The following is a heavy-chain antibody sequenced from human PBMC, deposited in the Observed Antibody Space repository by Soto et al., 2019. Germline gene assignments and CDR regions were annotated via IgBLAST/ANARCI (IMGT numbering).Heavy chain of an antibody. J-gene: IGHJ6*02. CDR1: GFTFSSYA. CDR3: AKDKQYSSSIGYYYYGMDV. CDR2: ISGSGGST. Sequence: GSLRLSCAASGFTFSSYAMSWVRQAPGKGLEWVSAISGSGGSTYYADSVKGRFTISRDNSKNTLYLQMNSLRAEDTAVYYCAKDKQYSSSIGYYYYGMDVWGQGTTVTVSS. V-gene: IGHV3-23*01. D-gene: IGHD6-6*01.